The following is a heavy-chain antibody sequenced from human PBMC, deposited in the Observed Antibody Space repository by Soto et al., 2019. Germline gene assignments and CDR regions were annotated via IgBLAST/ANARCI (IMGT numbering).Heavy chain of an antibody. CDR2: IAYDGRNK. Sequence: GGSLRLSCAASGFTFSSYAMHWVRQAPGKGLEWVAVIAYDGRNKYYADSVKGRFTISRDNSKNTLYLQMNSLRAEDTAVFYCAKERSSGWSFDYWGQGTLVTVSS. CDR3: AKERSSGWSFDY. CDR1: GFTFSSYA. D-gene: IGHD6-19*01. V-gene: IGHV3-30*04. J-gene: IGHJ4*02.